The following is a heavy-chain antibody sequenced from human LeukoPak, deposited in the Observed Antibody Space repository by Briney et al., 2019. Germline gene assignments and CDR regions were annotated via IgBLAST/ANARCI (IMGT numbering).Heavy chain of an antibody. CDR3: ARDLTGPYDH. CDR1: GFTFSTYW. CDR2: INVEVNYI. J-gene: IGHJ4*02. D-gene: IGHD3-22*01. Sequence: PGGSLRLSCAASGFTFSTYWMNWVRQAPGKGLVWVARINVEVNYINYAHSVRARFTISKVSPKTSLYLQMNSLRAEDTAVYSCARDLTGPYDHWGQGTLVTVSS. V-gene: IGHV3-74*01.